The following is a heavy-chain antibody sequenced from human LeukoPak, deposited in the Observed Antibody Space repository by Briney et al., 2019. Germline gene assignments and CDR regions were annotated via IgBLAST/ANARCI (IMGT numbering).Heavy chain of an antibody. J-gene: IGHJ4*02. CDR1: GFTFSSYS. CDR3: AKGDTTWELPHDC. D-gene: IGHD1-26*01. CDR2: ISSSSSTI. Sequence: GGSLRLSCAASGFTFSSYSMNWVRQAPGKGLEWVSYISSSSSTIYYADSVKGRFTISRDNSKNTLYLQMNSLRAEDTAVYYCAKGDTTWELPHDCWGQGTLVTVSS. V-gene: IGHV3-48*01.